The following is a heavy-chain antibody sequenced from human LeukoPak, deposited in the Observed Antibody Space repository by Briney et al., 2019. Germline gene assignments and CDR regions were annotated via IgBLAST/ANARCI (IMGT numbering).Heavy chain of an antibody. Sequence: PSETLSLTCTVSGGSVSSGSYYWSWIWQPPGTGLEWIVYIYYSGSTNYNPSLKSRVTISVDTSKNQFSLKLSSVTAADTAVYYCARDLRISSGYYYFDYWGQGTLVTVSS. J-gene: IGHJ4*02. V-gene: IGHV4-61*01. D-gene: IGHD3-22*01. CDR2: IYYSGST. CDR3: ARDLRISSGYYYFDY. CDR1: GGSVSSGSYY.